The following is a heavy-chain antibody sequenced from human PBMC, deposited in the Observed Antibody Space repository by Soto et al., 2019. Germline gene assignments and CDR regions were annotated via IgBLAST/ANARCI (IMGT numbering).Heavy chain of an antibody. CDR2: INHSGST. Sequence: QVLLQQWGAGLLKPWETLSLTCAVYGGSFSSYYWSWVRQPPGKGLEWIGEINHSGSTNYNPSLKSRVTISVDTSKSQFSLKLSSVTAADTAVYYCARTSRFDPWGQGTLVTVSS. V-gene: IGHV4-34*01. CDR1: GGSFSSYY. D-gene: IGHD6-6*01. J-gene: IGHJ5*02. CDR3: ARTSRFDP.